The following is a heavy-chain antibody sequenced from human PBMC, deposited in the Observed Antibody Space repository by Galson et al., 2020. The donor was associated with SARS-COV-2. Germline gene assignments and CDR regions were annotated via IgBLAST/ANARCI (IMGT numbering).Heavy chain of an antibody. Sequence: GGSLRLSCAASGFTFSSYGMHWVRQAPGKGLEWVAVIWYDGSNKYYADSVKGRFTISRDNSKNTLYLQMNSLRAEDTAVYYCARDHPFGELLGWGSDYWGQGTLVTVSS. V-gene: IGHV3-33*01. J-gene: IGHJ4*02. CDR2: IWYDGSNK. D-gene: IGHD3-10*01. CDR1: GFTFSSYG. CDR3: ARDHPFGELLGWGSDY.